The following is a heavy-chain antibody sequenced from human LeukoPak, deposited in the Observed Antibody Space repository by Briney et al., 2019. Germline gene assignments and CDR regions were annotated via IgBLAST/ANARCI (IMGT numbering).Heavy chain of an antibody. V-gene: IGHV4-59*08. CDR3: ARRRRLKNPGGDAFDI. D-gene: IGHD2/OR15-2a*01. CDR2: IYYSGST. CDR1: GDSINNYY. Sequence: SETLSLTCSVSGDSINNYYWNWIRQPPGKGLEWIGYIYYSGSTRYNPSLQSRVTMSIGTSKTQFSLKLDSVTAEDTAVYYCARRRRLKNPGGDAFDIWGQGTVVIVSS. J-gene: IGHJ3*02.